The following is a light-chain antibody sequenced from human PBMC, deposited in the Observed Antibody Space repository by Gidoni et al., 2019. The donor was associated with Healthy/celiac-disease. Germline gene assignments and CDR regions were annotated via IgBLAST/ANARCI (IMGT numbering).Light chain of an antibody. V-gene: IGKV3-15*01. CDR3: QHYKNWPRT. CDR1: QSVSSY. Sequence: EIVMTQSPATLSVSPGERATLYCRASQSVSSYLAWYQHKPGQAPRLLISGASTRATGIPARFSGSGSGTEFTLTINSLQSEDFAVYHCQHYKNWPRTFGQGTKVEI. J-gene: IGKJ1*01. CDR2: GAS.